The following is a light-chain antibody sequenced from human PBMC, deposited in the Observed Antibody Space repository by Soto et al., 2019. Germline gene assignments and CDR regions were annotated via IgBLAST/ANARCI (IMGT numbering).Light chain of an antibody. CDR2: AAS. CDR3: QKTYSTPFT. V-gene: IGKV1-39*01. Sequence: DIQMTQSPSSLSASVGDRVTINCRASQTISKYLNWYQEKPGKAPKLRIYAASNLQSGVPSRFSGSGSGTEFTLTISNLQPEDFATYFCQKTYSTPFTFGAGTKVDI. J-gene: IGKJ3*01. CDR1: QTISKY.